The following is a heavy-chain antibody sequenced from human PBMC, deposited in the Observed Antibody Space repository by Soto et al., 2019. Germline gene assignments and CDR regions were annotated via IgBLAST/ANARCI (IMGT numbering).Heavy chain of an antibody. CDR1: GGSISSGVYY. CDR2: IYYSGST. D-gene: IGHD4-17*01. J-gene: IGHJ3*02. Sequence: PSETLSLTCTVSGGSISSGVYYWSWIRQHPGKGLEWIGYIYYSGSTYYNPSLKSRVTISVDTSKNQFSLKLSSVTAADTAVYYCARDTSVTTFAFDIWGQGTMVTV. V-gene: IGHV4-31*03. CDR3: ARDTSVTTFAFDI.